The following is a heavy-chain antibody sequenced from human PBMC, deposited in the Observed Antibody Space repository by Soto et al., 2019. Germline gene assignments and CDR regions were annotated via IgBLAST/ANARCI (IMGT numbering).Heavy chain of an antibody. CDR3: ARHIALSGSFPFDY. J-gene: IGHJ4*02. CDR2: INPNSGGT. Sequence: ASVKVSCKASGYTXTGYYMHWVRQAPGQGLEWMGWINPNSGGTNYAQKFQGWVTMTRDTSISTAYMELSSVTAADTAVYYCARHIALSGSFPFDYWGQGTLVTVSS. CDR1: GYTXTGYY. D-gene: IGHD2-8*02. V-gene: IGHV1-2*04.